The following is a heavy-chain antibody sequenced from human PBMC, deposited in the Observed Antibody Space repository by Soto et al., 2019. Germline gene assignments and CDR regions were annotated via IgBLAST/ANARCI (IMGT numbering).Heavy chain of an antibody. J-gene: IGHJ5*02. V-gene: IGHV4-59*08. CDR2: MYYGGRT. Sequence: SETLSLTCTVSGGSISSYYWSWIRQPPGKGLEWIGYMYYGGRTNYNSSPKSRVTISVCTSKMQVALKLSSVTAADTAVYFCARGTPSPLIVRSSRGPWFDPWGQGTLVTVSS. CDR3: ARGTPSPLIVRSSRGPWFDP. D-gene: IGHD2-15*01. CDR1: GGSISSYY.